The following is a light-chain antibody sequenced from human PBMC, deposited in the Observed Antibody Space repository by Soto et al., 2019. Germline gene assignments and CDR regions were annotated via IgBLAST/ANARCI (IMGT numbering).Light chain of an antibody. CDR1: NSNVGTNV. V-gene: IGLV1-44*01. J-gene: IGLJ2*01. CDR3: AAWDDSLNGPV. CDR2: SNS. Sequence: QSVLTQPPSVSGTPGQRVTISCSGSNSNVGTNVVNWYRQLPGTAPKLLIYSNSQRPSGVPDRFSGSKSGTIASLAISGLQSEDESDYYCAAWDDSLNGPVFGGGTKVTVL.